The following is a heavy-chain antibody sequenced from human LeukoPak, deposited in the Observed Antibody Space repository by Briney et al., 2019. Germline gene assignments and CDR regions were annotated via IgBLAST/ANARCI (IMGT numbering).Heavy chain of an antibody. CDR2: INPNSGGT. Sequence: GASVKVSCKASGYTFTGYYMHWVRQAPGQGLEWMGWINPNSGGTNYAQKLQGRVTMTTDTSTSTAYMELRSLRSDDTAVYYCARVGVLLYNWFDPWGQGTLVTVSS. CDR1: GYTFTGYY. CDR3: ARVGVLLYNWFDP. J-gene: IGHJ5*02. D-gene: IGHD4/OR15-4a*01. V-gene: IGHV1-2*02.